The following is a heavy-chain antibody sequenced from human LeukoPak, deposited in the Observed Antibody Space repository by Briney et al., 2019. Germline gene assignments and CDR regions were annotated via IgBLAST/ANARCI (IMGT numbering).Heavy chain of an antibody. Sequence: SLRLSCAASGFTFDDYAMHWVRQAPGKGLEWVSGISWNSGSIGYADSVKGRFTISRDNAKNSLYLQMNSLRVEDTALYYCAQTGGLVATAHDAFDIWGQGTMVTVSS. J-gene: IGHJ3*02. CDR1: GFTFDDYA. CDR3: AQTGGLVATAHDAFDI. V-gene: IGHV3-9*01. CDR2: ISWNSGSI. D-gene: IGHD5-12*01.